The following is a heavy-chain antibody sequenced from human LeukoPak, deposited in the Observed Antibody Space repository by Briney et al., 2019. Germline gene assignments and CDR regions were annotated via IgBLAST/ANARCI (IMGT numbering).Heavy chain of an antibody. V-gene: IGHV1-8*03. J-gene: IGHJ3*02. CDR2: MNPKSGNT. D-gene: IGHD6-6*01. Sequence: ASVKVSCNASGYTFTRYDINWVRQATGQGLEWMGWMNPKSGNTGHAQKFQGRVTITRDTSISTVYMELSSLRSEDTAVYYCARDHVGARGSTSIAARGRARDDAFDIWGQGTMVTVSS. CDR1: GYTFTRYD. CDR3: ARDHVGARGSTSIAARGRARDDAFDI.